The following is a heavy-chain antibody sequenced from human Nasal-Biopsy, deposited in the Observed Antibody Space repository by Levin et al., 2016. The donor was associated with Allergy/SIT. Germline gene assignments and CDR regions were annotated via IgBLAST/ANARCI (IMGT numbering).Heavy chain of an antibody. J-gene: IGHJ3*02. CDR1: GGSVSSSGYY. CDR3: ARTDGRSSPHAYDI. V-gene: IGHV4-31*03. Sequence: SETLSLTCNVSGGSVSSSGYYWTWIRQHPGKGLEWIGYIYYAGSTYYNPSLKSRVTISRDTSKNDISLKLTSVTAADTAVYFCARTDGRSSPHAYDIWGQGTMVTVSS. CDR2: IYYAGST. D-gene: IGHD1-1*01.